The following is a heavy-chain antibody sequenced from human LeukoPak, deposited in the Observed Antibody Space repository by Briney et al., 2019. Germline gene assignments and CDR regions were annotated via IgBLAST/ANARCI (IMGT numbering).Heavy chain of an antibody. V-gene: IGHV3-11*04. Sequence: GGSLRLSCAASGFTFSDYYMSWVRQAPGKGLEWVSYISSSGSTIYYADSVKGRFTISRDNAKNSLYLQINSLRAEDTAVYYCARARHWGMTAAKIAFDYWGQGTLVTVSS. CDR1: GFTFSDYY. CDR2: ISSSGSTI. CDR3: ARARHWGMTAAKIAFDY. J-gene: IGHJ4*02. D-gene: IGHD6-13*01.